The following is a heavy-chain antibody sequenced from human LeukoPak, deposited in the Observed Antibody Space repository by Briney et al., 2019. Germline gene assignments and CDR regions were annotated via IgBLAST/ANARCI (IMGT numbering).Heavy chain of an antibody. D-gene: IGHD1-26*01. CDR1: GVTFSSYW. CDR2: IKQDGSEK. CDR3: AREDEVGATLLLDY. J-gene: IGHJ4*02. Sequence: QPGGSLRLSCAASGVTFSSYWMSWVRQAPGKGLEWVANIKQDGSEKYYVDSVKGRFTISRDNAKNSLYLQMNSLRAEDTAVYYCAREDEVGATLLLDYWGQGTLVTVSS. V-gene: IGHV3-7*01.